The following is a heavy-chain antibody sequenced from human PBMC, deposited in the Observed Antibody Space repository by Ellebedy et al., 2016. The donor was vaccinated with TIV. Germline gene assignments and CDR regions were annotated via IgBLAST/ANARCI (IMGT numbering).Heavy chain of an antibody. V-gene: IGHV3-7*03. CDR2: INKDGSEK. CDR1: GFTFNSYA. D-gene: IGHD3-16*01. J-gene: IGHJ4*02. CDR3: VTWGQSYGR. Sequence: GESLKISCAASGFTFNSYAMHWVRQAPGKGLEWVANINKDGSEKYYVDSVKGRFTISRDNAKRSLFLQMNSLRVDDTAVYYCVTWGQSYGRWGQGSLVTISS.